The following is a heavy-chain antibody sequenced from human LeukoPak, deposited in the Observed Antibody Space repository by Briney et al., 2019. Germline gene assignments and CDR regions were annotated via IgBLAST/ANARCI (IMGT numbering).Heavy chain of an antibody. CDR1: GGSFSGYY. Sequence: PSETLSLTSAVYGGSFSGYYWSWIRQPPGKGLEWIGEINHSGSTNHNPSLKSRVTISVDTSKNQFSLKLTSVTAADTAVYYCARDHRYCSSTSCHPPYYYYGMDVWGQGTAVTVSS. CDR2: INHSGST. D-gene: IGHD2-2*01. CDR3: ARDHRYCSSTSCHPPYYYYGMDV. J-gene: IGHJ6*02. V-gene: IGHV4-34*01.